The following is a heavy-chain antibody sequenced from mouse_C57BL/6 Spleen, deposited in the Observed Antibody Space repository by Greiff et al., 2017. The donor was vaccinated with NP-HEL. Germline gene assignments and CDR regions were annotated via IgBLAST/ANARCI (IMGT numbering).Heavy chain of an antibody. J-gene: IGHJ3*01. CDR1: GYTFTGYW. CDR2: ILPGSGST. CDR3: ARPEAY. Sequence: VQLQQSGAELMKPGASVKLSCKATGYTFTGYWIEWVKQRPGHGLEWIGEILPGSGSTNNNEKFKGKATFTADTSSNTAYTQLSSLTTEDSAIYYCARPEAYWGQGTLVTVSA. V-gene: IGHV1-9*01.